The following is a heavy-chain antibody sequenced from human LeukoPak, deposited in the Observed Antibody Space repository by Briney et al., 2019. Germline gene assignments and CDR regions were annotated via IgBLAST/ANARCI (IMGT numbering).Heavy chain of an antibody. V-gene: IGHV4-39*01. CDR2: IYYSGST. CDR1: GGSISSSSYY. Sequence: SETLSLTCTVSGGSISSSSYYWGWIRQPPGKGLEWIGSIYYSGSTYYNPSLKSRVTISVDTSKNQFSLKLSSVTAADTAVYYCARSKRAGGSYSRIRVDDALDIWGQGTMVTVSS. CDR3: ARSKRAGGSYSRIRVDDALDI. J-gene: IGHJ3*02. D-gene: IGHD1-26*01.